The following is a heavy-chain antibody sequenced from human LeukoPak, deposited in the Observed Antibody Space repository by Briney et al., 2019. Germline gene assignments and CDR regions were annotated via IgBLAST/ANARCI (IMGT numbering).Heavy chain of an antibody. CDR1: GGSIRTYY. V-gene: IGHV4-59*01. CDR2: IYYTGTT. CDR3: ARADGVAARRGYYYYYMDV. D-gene: IGHD6-6*01. J-gene: IGHJ6*03. Sequence: PSETLSLTCTVSGGSIRTYYWSWIRQPPGKGLEWIGYIYYTGTTNYNPSLESRVTISVDTSKNQFSLKLTSVTAADTAVYYCARADGVAARRGYYYYYMDVWGKGTTVTVSS.